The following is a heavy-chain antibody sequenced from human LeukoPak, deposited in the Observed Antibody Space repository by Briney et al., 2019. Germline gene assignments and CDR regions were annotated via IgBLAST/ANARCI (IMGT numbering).Heavy chain of an antibody. V-gene: IGHV1-46*01. D-gene: IGHD2-2*01. CDR1: GYTFTSYY. J-gene: IGHJ6*02. CDR2: INPSGGST. CDR3: ARVCSTSCPGGDHYYYYGMDV. Sequence: ALVKVSCKASGYTFTSYYMHWVRQAPGQGLEWMGIINPSGGSTSYAQKFQGRVTMTRDTSTSTVYMELSSLRSEDTAVYYCARVCSTSCPGGDHYYYYGMDVWGQGTTVTVSS.